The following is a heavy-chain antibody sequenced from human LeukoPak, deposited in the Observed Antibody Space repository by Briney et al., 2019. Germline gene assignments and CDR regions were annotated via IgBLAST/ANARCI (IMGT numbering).Heavy chain of an antibody. Sequence: ASVTVSCKASGYTFTSYGISWVRQAPGQGLEWMGWTSAYNGNTNYAQKLQGRVTMTTDTSTSTAYMELRSLRSDDTAVYYCARGWNPPYYYYGMDVWGQGTTVTVSS. J-gene: IGHJ6*02. V-gene: IGHV1-18*01. D-gene: IGHD1-1*01. CDR1: GYTFTSYG. CDR2: TSAYNGNT. CDR3: ARGWNPPYYYYGMDV.